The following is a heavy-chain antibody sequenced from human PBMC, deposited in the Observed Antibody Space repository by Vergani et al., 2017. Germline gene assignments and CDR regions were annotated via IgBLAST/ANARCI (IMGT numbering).Heavy chain of an antibody. CDR3: ARDGKVGYYGSGSYYKTRRDFDP. V-gene: IGHV4-34*01. CDR2: INHSGST. Sequence: QVQLQQWGAGLLKPSETLSLTCAVYGGSFSGYYWSWIRQPPGKGLEWIGEINHSGSTNYNPSLKSRVTISVDTSKNQFSLKLSSVTAADTAVYYCARDGKVGYYGSGSYYKTRRDFDPGGQGTLVTVSS. CDR1: GGSFSGYY. D-gene: IGHD3-10*01. J-gene: IGHJ5*02.